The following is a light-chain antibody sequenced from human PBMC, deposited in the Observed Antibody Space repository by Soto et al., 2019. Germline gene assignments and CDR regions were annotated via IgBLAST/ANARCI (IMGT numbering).Light chain of an antibody. CDR1: RSDLGSHNH. CDR2: AVS. V-gene: IGLV2-14*03. J-gene: IGLJ1*01. Sequence: SVLTQPASESGSPGQSITIWGSGTRSDLGSHNHVAWYQQLQGKSTELMIYAVSDRPPGGSDRFSGAKSGITASLPMSGLQTEAEADYYCISYADRQSYLCGTGTKGTVL. CDR3: ISYADRQSYL.